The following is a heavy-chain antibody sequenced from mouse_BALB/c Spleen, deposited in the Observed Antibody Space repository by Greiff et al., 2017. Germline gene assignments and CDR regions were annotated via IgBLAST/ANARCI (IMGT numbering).Heavy chain of an antibody. CDR2: INSNGGST. CDR1: GFTFSSYG. J-gene: IGHJ2*01. Sequence: VHVKQSGGGLVQPGGSLKLSCAASGFTFSSYGMSWVRQTPDKRLELVATINSNGGSTYYPDSVKGRFTISRDNAKNTLYLQMSSLKSEDTAMYYCARDGNYDYWGQGTTLTVSS. V-gene: IGHV5-6-3*01. D-gene: IGHD2-1*01. CDR3: ARDGNYDY.